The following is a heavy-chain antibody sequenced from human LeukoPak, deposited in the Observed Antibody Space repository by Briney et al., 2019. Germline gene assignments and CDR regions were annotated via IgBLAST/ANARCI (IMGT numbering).Heavy chain of an antibody. J-gene: IGHJ4*02. D-gene: IGHD3-22*01. V-gene: IGHV3-21*01. Sequence: GGSLRLSCAASGFTFSSYSMNWVRQAPGKGLEWVSSISSSSSYIYYADSVKGRFTISRNNAKNSLYLQMNSLRAEDTAVYYCAGGDTMIVVEKMGFDYWGQGTLVTVSS. CDR2: ISSSSSYI. CDR1: GFTFSSYS. CDR3: AGGDTMIVVEKMGFDY.